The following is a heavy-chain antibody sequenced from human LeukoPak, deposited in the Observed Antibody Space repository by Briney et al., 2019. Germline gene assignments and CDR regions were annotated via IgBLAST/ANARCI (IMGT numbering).Heavy chain of an antibody. CDR1: GGSFSGYY. CDR2: NNYSGST. J-gene: IGHJ3*02. CDR3: ALPAATSHNNVFDI. Sequence: SETLSLTCAVYGGSFSGYYWSWIRQPPGKGLEGIGENNYSGSTNYNPSLKSRDTISGNTSKNQFSLKLSSVTAADTAVSYCALPAATSHNNVFDIWGQGTMVTVSS. D-gene: IGHD2-2*01. V-gene: IGHV4-34*01.